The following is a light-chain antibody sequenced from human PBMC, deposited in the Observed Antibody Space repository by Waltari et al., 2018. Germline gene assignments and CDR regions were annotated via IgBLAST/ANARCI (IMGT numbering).Light chain of an antibody. CDR3: QQYNNWPRT. V-gene: IGKV3-15*01. CDR2: GAS. Sequence: EIVMTQSPATLSVSPGERATLSCGASQSVSSNLAWYQQKPGQATRLLIYGASTRATGVPARFSGSGSGTEFTLTISSLQSEDFAVYYCQQYNNWPRTFGQGTKLEIK. J-gene: IGKJ2*02. CDR1: QSVSSN.